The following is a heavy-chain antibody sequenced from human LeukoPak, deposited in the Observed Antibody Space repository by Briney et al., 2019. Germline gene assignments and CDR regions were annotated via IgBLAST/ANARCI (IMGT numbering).Heavy chain of an antibody. Sequence: GGSLRLSCAASGFTFSSYWMHWVRQAPGKGLVWVSRINSDGSSTSYADSVKGRFTISRDNAKNTLYLQMNSLRAEDTAVYYCARGGGSGSYWGDWYFDLWGRGTLVTVSS. J-gene: IGHJ2*01. CDR2: INSDGSST. CDR1: GFTFSSYW. V-gene: IGHV3-74*01. D-gene: IGHD1-26*01. CDR3: ARGGGSGSYWGDWYFDL.